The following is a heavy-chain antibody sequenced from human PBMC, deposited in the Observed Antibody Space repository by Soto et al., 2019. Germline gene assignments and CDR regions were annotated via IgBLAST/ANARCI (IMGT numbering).Heavy chain of an antibody. CDR1: GFTFSSYG. V-gene: IGHV3-23*01. Sequence: GGSLRLSCAASGFTFSSYGMHWVRQAPGKGLEWVSAISGSGEYIYYTESVKGRFTISRDNSINVLFLQMSSLRAEDTAVYYCAHPRGYGVFDAYDIWGQGTMVTVSS. CDR3: AHPRGYGVFDAYDI. CDR2: ISGSGEYI. D-gene: IGHD4-17*01. J-gene: IGHJ3*02.